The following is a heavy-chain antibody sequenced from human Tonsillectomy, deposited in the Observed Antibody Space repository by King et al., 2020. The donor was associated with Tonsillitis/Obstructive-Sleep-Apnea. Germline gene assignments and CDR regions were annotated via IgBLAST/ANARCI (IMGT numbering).Heavy chain of an antibody. Sequence: VQLVESGAEVRKPGESLKISCKGSGYSFINYWIGWVRQLPGKGLEWMGIIYPDDSDTRYSSSFQGQVTISADKSISTTYLQWSSLKTSDIAIYYCARLTPGDYDPEENYYGMDVWGQGTTVTVSS. CDR1: GYSFINYW. CDR2: IYPDDSDT. D-gene: IGHD4-17*01. CDR3: ARLTPGDYDPEENYYGMDV. V-gene: IGHV5-51*03. J-gene: IGHJ6*02.